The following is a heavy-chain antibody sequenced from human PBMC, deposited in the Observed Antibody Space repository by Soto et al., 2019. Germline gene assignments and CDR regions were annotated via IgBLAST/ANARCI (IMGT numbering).Heavy chain of an antibody. CDR2: ISYDGSNK. J-gene: IGHJ6*02. CDR1: GFTFSSYG. D-gene: IGHD6-19*01. V-gene: IGHV3-30*18. Sequence: GGSLRLSCAASGFTFSSYGMHWVRQAPGKGLEWVAVISYDGSNKYYADSVKGRFTISRDNSKNTLYLQMNSLRAEDTAVYYCAKEGPVAASYYYYYGMDVWGQGTTVTVSS. CDR3: AKEGPVAASYYYYYGMDV.